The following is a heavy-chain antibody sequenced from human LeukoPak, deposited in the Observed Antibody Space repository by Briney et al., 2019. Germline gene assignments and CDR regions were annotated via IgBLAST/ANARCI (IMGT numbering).Heavy chain of an antibody. D-gene: IGHD2-2*02. CDR3: ARPLYCSSTSCYTVPWFDP. CDR1: GYTFTGYY. V-gene: IGHV1-2*02. CDR2: INPNSGGT. J-gene: IGHJ5*02. Sequence: ASVKASCKASGYTFTGYYMHWVRQAPGQGLEWMGWINPNSGGTNYAQKFQGRVTMTRDTSISTAYMELSRLRSDDTAVYYCARPLYCSSTSCYTVPWFDPWGQGTLVTVSS.